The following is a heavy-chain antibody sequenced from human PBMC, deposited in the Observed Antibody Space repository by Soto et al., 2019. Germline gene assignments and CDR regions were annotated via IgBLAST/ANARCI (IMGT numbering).Heavy chain of an antibody. CDR3: AKGYSYGVLEPLGY. V-gene: IGHV3-9*01. CDR1: GFTFDDYA. CDR2: ISWNSGII. Sequence: EVQLVESGXXXXXXXXXXRLSCAASGFTFDDYAMHWVRQAPGKGLEWVSGISWNSGIIDYADSVKGRFTISRDNAKNSLYLQMNSLRAEDTALYYCAKGYSYGVLEPLGYWGQGTLVTVSS. J-gene: IGHJ4*02. D-gene: IGHD5-18*01.